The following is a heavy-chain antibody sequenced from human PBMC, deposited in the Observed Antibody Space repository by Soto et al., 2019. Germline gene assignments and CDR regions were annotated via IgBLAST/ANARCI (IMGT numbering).Heavy chain of an antibody. D-gene: IGHD3-10*01. CDR1: VLTFSSYS. J-gene: IGHJ4*02. CDR3: ARDFDYYGSGSYPVLFDY. V-gene: IGHV3-21*01. Sequence: GGSLRLSCAASVLTFSSYSMNWVRQAPGKGLEWVSSISSSSSYIYYADSVKGRFTISRDNAKNSLYLQMNSLRAEDTAVYYCARDFDYYGSGSYPVLFDYWGQGTLVTVSS. CDR2: ISSSSSYI.